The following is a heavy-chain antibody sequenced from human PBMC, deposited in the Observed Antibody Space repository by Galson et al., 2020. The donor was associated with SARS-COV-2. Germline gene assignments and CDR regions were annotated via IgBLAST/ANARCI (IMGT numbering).Heavy chain of an antibody. D-gene: IGHD3-22*01. CDR2: IYYSGST. CDR1: GGSISSGGYY. CDR3: ARGRITMIVVSHPFDY. V-gene: IGHV4-31*03. Sequence: SETLSLTCTVSGGSISSGGYYWSWIRQHPVKGLEWIGYIYYSGSTYYNPSLKSRVTISVDTSKNQFSLKLSSVTAADTAVYYCARGRITMIVVSHPFDYGGQGTLVTVSS. J-gene: IGHJ4*02.